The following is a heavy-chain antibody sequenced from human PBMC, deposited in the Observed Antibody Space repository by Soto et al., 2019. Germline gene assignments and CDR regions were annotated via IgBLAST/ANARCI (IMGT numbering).Heavy chain of an antibody. V-gene: IGHV4-34*01. CDR2: INHSGST. CDR3: ARGRPGWFDP. J-gene: IGHJ5*02. Sequence: SETLSLTCAVYGGSFSGYYWSWIRQPPGKGLEWIGEINHSGSTNYNPSLKSRVTISVDTSKNQFSLKLSSVTAADTAVYYCARGRPGWFDPWGQGNLVTVPS. CDR1: GGSFSGYY.